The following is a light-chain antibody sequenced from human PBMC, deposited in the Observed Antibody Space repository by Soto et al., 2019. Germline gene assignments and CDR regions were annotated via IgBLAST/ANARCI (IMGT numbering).Light chain of an antibody. CDR1: QSIGST. J-gene: IGKJ3*01. V-gene: IGKV3-15*01. CDR3: QQYNNWPFA. CDR2: EAS. Sequence: EIVMTQSPATLSVSPGERATLSCRASQSIGSTLAWYQQKPGQAPRLLIYEASTRATGIPVRFSGSGSGTEFTLTINSLQSEDFTVYYCQQYNNWPFAFGPGTKVDIK.